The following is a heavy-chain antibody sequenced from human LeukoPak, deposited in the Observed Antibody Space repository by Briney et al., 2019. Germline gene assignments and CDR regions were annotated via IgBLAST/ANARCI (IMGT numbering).Heavy chain of an antibody. J-gene: IGHJ6*02. CDR3: ARKDILTGSTYYYYGMDV. V-gene: IGHV3-23*01. CDR2: ISGSGGST. CDR1: GFTFSSYA. Sequence: GGTLRLSCAASGFTFSSYAMSWVRQAPGKGLEWVSAISGSGGSTYYADSVKGRFTISRDNSKNTLYLQMNSLRAEDTAVYYCARKDILTGSTYYYYGMDVWGQGTTVTVSS. D-gene: IGHD3-9*01.